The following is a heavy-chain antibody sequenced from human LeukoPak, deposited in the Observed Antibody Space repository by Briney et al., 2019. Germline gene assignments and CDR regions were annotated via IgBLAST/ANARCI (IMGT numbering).Heavy chain of an antibody. J-gene: IGHJ4*02. CDR2: IYYSGST. D-gene: IGHD1-1*01. CDR3: ARGRWKRPNFDY. V-gene: IGHV4-31*03. CDR1: GGSISSGGYY. Sequence: PSETLSLTCTVSGGSISSGGYYWSWIRQHPGKGLEWIGYIYYSGSTYYNPSLKSRVTISVDTSKNQFSLKLSSVTAADTAVYYCARGRWKRPNFDYWGQGTLVTVSS.